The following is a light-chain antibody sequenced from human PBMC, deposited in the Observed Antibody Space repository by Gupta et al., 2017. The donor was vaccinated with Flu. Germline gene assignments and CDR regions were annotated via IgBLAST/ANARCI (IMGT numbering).Light chain of an antibody. CDR1: QSVSSSY. Sequence: EIATTQSPGTPSLSPGERATLSCWASQSVSSSYLAWYQQKPGQAPRLLIYGASSRATGIPARFSGSGSGTDFTLTISSLEPEDFAVYYCQQYGSSPRTFGQGTKLEIK. J-gene: IGKJ1*01. CDR2: GAS. V-gene: IGKV3-20*01. CDR3: QQYGSSPRT.